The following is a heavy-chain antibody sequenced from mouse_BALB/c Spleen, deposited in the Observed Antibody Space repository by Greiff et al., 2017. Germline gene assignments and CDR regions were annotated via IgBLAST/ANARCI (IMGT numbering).Heavy chain of an antibody. J-gene: IGHJ3*01. CDR3: ARKDDYGFAY. D-gene: IGHD2-4*01. Sequence: VKLQESGPGLVQPSQSLSITCTVSGFSLTSYGVHWVRQSPGKGLEWLGVIWSGGSTDYNAAFISRLSISKDNSKSQVFFKMNSLQADDTAIYYCARKDDYGFAYWGQGTLVTVSA. CDR2: IWSGGST. CDR1: GFSLTSYG. V-gene: IGHV2-4-1*01.